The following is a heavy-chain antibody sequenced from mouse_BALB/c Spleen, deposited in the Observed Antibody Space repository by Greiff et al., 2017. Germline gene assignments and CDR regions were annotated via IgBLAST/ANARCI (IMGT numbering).Heavy chain of an antibody. CDR2: ISSGSSTI. CDR1: GFTFSSFG. D-gene: IGHD2-4*01. Sequence: EVHLVESGGGLVQPGGSRKLSCAASGFTFSSFGMHWVRQAPEKGLEWVAYISSGSSTIYYADTVKGRFTISRDNPKNTLFLQMTSLRSEDTAMYYCARSTMITTDYAMDYWGQGTSVTVSS. V-gene: IGHV5-17*02. J-gene: IGHJ4*01. CDR3: ARSTMITTDYAMDY.